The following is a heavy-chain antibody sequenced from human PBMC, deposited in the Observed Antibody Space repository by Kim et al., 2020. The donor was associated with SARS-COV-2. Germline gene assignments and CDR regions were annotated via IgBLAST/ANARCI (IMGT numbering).Heavy chain of an antibody. D-gene: IGHD1-1*01. J-gene: IGHJ6*02. CDR1: GFTFLPSF. Sequence: GGSLRLSCEASGFTFLPSFLSWVRQAPGKGLEWVANIGEDGRDKYYVDSVKGRFAISRDNAKNSLYLQMNSLGAEDTAIYYCARVSKRRDDNYYNYYGLDVWGQGTTVTVSS. CDR3: ARVSKRRDDNYYNYYGLDV. V-gene: IGHV3-7*01. CDR2: IGEDGRDK.